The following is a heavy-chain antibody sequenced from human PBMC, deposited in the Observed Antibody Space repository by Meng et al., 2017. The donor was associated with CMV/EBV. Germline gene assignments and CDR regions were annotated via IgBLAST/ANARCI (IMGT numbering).Heavy chain of an antibody. Sequence: GGSLRLSCAASGFPFSNYEMNWVRQAPGMGLEWVSYISSSGSIMYYADSVKGRFTISRDNAKNSLYLQMNSLRAEDTAVYYCARDPYYWDSGSYFDSWGQGTLVTV. CDR2: ISSSGSIM. CDR3: ARDPYYWDSGSYFDS. D-gene: IGHD1-26*01. J-gene: IGHJ4*02. CDR1: GFPFSNYE. V-gene: IGHV3-48*03.